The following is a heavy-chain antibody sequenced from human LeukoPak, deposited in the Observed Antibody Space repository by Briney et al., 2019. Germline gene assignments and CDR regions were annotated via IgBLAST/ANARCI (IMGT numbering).Heavy chain of an antibody. CDR2: ISYNGSNK. V-gene: IGHV3-30*18. Sequence: GGSLRLSCAASGFTFSSYGMHWVRQAPGKGLEWVAVISYNGSNKYYADSVKGRFTISRDNSKNTLYLQMNSLRAEDTAVYYCAKDGENYIDYWGQGTLVTVSS. D-gene: IGHD7-27*01. J-gene: IGHJ4*02. CDR3: AKDGENYIDY. CDR1: GFTFSSYG.